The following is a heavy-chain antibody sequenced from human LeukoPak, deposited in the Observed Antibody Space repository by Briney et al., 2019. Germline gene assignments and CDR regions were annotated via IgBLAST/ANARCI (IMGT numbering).Heavy chain of an antibody. D-gene: IGHD6-13*01. V-gene: IGHV3-53*01. CDR1: GFTVSSNY. Sequence: GGSLRLSCAASGFTVSSNYMSWVRQAPGEGLEWVSVIYSGGSTYYADSVKGRFTISRDNSKNTLYLQMNSLRAEDTAVYYCAKGELAAAGTATTEYFQHWGQGTLVTVSS. CDR3: AKGELAAAGTATTEYFQH. CDR2: IYSGGST. J-gene: IGHJ1*01.